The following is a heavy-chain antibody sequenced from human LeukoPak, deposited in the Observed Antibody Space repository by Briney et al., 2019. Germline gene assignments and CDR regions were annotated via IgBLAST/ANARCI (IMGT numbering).Heavy chain of an antibody. V-gene: IGHV3-49*04. CDR3: SRGPILLWIHNGMDV. CDR2: IRSKAYGATT. Sequence: GGSLRLSCIASGFIFGDHAMSWVRQAPGKGLEWVGFIRSKAYGATTEYAASVKGRFTISRDDSNGIAYLQMDYLKTEGTALYYCSRGPILLWIHNGMDVWGQGTTVTVSS. J-gene: IGHJ6*02. D-gene: IGHD3-10*01. CDR1: GFIFGDHA.